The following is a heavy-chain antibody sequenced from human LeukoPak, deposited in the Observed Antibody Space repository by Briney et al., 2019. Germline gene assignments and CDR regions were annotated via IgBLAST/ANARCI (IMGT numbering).Heavy chain of an antibody. V-gene: IGHV3-74*01. CDR3: VLMVW. J-gene: IGHJ4*02. D-gene: IGHD3-10*01. CDR2: INNDGSIT. CDR1: GFIFSNHY. Sequence: GGSLRLSCAVSGFIFSNHYMHWVRQVPGKGLVWVSRINNDGSITSYADSVKGRFTISRDNAKNTLYLQMNSLRAEDTAVYYCVLMVWGGQGTLVTVSS.